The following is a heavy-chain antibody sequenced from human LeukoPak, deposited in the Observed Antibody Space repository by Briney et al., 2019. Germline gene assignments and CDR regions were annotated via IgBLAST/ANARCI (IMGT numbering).Heavy chain of an antibody. CDR1: GFTFSSYS. CDR2: ISSSSSYI. J-gene: IGHJ4*02. D-gene: IGHD3-9*01. Sequence: GGSLRLSCAASGFTFSSYSMNWVRQAPGKGLEWVSSISSSSSYIYYADSVKGRFTISRDNAKNSLYLQMNSLRAEDTAVYYCAKDLLRYFDSRDYWGQGTLVTVSS. V-gene: IGHV3-21*04. CDR3: AKDLLRYFDSRDY.